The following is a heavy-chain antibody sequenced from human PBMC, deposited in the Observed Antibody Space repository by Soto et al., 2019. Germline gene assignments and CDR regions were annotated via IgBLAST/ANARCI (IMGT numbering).Heavy chain of an antibody. CDR1: GYTFTSYD. Sequence: GASVKVSCKASGYTFTSYDINWVRQATGQGPEWMGWMNPDSGNTGYVQKFQGRVTMTRNTAISTAYMELSRLRSDDTAVYYCARGDIVVVVAATPHPTLDYWGQGTLVTVSS. J-gene: IGHJ4*02. CDR2: MNPDSGNT. V-gene: IGHV1-8*01. D-gene: IGHD2-15*01. CDR3: ARGDIVVVVAATPHPTLDY.